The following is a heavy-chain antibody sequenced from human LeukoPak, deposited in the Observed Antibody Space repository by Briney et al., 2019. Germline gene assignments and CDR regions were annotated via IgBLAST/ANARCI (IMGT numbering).Heavy chain of an antibody. J-gene: IGHJ4*02. Sequence: PSETLSLTCTVSGGSISSYYWSWIRQPPGKGLEWIGYIYYSGSTNYNPSLKSRVTISVDTSKNQFSLKLSSVTAADTAVYYCARGPGGFLEWLLFDYWGQGTLVTVSS. CDR1: GGSISSYY. V-gene: IGHV4-59*12. CDR3: ARGPGGFLEWLLFDY. CDR2: IYYSGST. D-gene: IGHD3-3*01.